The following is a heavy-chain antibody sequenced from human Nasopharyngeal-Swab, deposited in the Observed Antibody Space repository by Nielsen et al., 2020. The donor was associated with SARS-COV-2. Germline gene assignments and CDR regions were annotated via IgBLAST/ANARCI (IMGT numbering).Heavy chain of an antibody. Sequence: SETLSLTCTVSGGSIGTGSYYWTWIRQPAGKGLECIGRIYTSGTTNYNPSLKSRVTIAVDTSKNQFSLKLSSVTAADTAVYYCVRVGLWLRPLVGAFDIWGQGTMVTVSS. V-gene: IGHV4-61*02. CDR2: IYTSGTT. CDR3: VRVGLWLRPLVGAFDI. CDR1: GGSIGTGSYY. J-gene: IGHJ3*02. D-gene: IGHD6-19*01.